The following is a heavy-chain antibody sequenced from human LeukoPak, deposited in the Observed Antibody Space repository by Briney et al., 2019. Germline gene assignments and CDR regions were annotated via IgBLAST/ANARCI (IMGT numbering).Heavy chain of an antibody. V-gene: IGHV1-18*01. D-gene: IGHD1-26*01. CDR3: AILYSGSLDYYYYMDV. Sequence: ASVKVSCKASGYTFTSYGISWVRQAPGQGLGWMGWISAYNGNTNYAQKLQGRVTMTTDTSTSTAYMELRSLRSDDTAVYYCAILYSGSLDYYYYMDVWGKGTTVTVSS. J-gene: IGHJ6*03. CDR1: GYTFTSYG. CDR2: ISAYNGNT.